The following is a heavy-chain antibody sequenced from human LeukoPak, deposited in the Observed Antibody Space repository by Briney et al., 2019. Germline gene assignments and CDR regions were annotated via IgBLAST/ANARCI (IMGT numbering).Heavy chain of an antibody. V-gene: IGHV1-2*02. Sequence: GASVTVSCKASGYAFTRYYVHWVRQAPGQGREWMGWINPNSGGTNYAQKFQSRVTMTRDTSIITAYMELSRLKSDDTAVYYCARRAVYYYYGMDVWGQGSTVAVAS. CDR1: GYAFTRYY. CDR3: ARRAVYYYYGMDV. J-gene: IGHJ6*02. D-gene: IGHD6-25*01. CDR2: INPNSGGT.